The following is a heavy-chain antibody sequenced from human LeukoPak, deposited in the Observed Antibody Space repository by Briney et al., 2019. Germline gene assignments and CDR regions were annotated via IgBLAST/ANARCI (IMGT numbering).Heavy chain of an antibody. Sequence: GASVNVSCKASGYTFTRYYMHWVGQAPGQGLEWMGGINPHSVGTNYAQKFQGRVTMTRDTSISTAYMELSRLRSDDTAVYYCAREYYYGSGSYYAPDYYYYYGMDVWGQGTTVTDSS. J-gene: IGHJ6*02. CDR3: AREYYYGSGSYYAPDYYYYYGMDV. CDR2: INPHSVGT. D-gene: IGHD3-10*01. V-gene: IGHV1-2*02. CDR1: GYTFTRYY.